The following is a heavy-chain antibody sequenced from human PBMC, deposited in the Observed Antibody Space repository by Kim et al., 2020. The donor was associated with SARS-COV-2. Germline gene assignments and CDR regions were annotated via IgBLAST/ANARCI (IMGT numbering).Heavy chain of an antibody. CDR3: AGDPRGYRSDYFY. J-gene: IGHJ4*02. CDR1: GGSINNSFYF. V-gene: IGHV4-39*07. Sequence: SETLSLTCIVSGGSINNSFYFWGWFRQSPGEGLEWIGNIYYSGETYYSPSLKSRVTISIDTPKNQFSLKVTSVTAADTGIYYCAGDPRGYRSDYFYWGQG. D-gene: IGHD5-18*01. CDR2: IYYSGET.